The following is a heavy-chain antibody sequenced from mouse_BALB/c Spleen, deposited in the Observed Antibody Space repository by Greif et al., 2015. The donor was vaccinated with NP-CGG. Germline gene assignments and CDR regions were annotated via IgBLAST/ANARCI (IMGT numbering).Heavy chain of an antibody. CDR2: IDPANGNT. D-gene: IGHD2-2*01. J-gene: IGHJ2*01. V-gene: IGHV14-3*02. CDR1: GFNIKDTY. Sequence: VQLQQSGAELVKPGASVKLSCTASGFNIKDTYMHWVKQRPEQGLEWIGRIDPANGNTKYDPKFQGKATITADTSSNTAYLQLSSLTSEDTAVYYCARSLYGYDGYYFDYWGQGTTLTVSS. CDR3: ARSLYGYDGYYFDY.